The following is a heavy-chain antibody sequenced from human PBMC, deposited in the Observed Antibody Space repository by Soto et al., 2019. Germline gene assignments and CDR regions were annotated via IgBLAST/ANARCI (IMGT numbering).Heavy chain of an antibody. CDR2: FDPEDGET. J-gene: IGHJ4*02. Sequence: ASVKVSCKVSGYTLTELSMHWVRQAPGKGLEWMGGFDPEDGETIYAQKFQGRVTMTEDTSTDTAYMELSSVRSEDTAVYYCATEWGLPSIAAGYYFDYWGQGTLVTVSS. CDR3: ATEWGLPSIAAGYYFDY. D-gene: IGHD6-6*01. V-gene: IGHV1-24*01. CDR1: GYTLTELS.